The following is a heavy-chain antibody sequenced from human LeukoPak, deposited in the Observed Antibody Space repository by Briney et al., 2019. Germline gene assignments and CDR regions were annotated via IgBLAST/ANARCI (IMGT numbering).Heavy chain of an antibody. V-gene: IGHV3-66*02. Sequence: GGSLRLSCAASGFTVSSNYMSWVRQAPGKGLEWVSVIYSGGSTYYADSVKGRFTISRDNPKNTLYLQMNSLRAEDTAVYYCARVRTIVGSFDYWGQGTLVTVSS. D-gene: IGHD3-22*01. CDR2: IYSGGST. CDR1: GFTVSSNY. J-gene: IGHJ4*02. CDR3: ARVRTIVGSFDY.